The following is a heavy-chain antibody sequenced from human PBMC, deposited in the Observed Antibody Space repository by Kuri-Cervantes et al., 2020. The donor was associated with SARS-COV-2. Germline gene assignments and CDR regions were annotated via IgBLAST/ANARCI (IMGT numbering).Heavy chain of an antibody. Sequence: SQPLSLTCAIPGDSVSSNTAAWNWIRQSPSRGLEWLGRTYYRSKWYNDYAVSVKSRITINPDTSKNQFSLQLNSVTPGDTAVYYCVRVHPGPEYYYGMDVWGQGTTVTVSS. CDR3: VRVHPGPEYYYGMDV. CDR2: TYYRSKWYN. J-gene: IGHJ6*02. D-gene: IGHD6-6*01. V-gene: IGHV6-1*01. CDR1: GDSVSSNTAA.